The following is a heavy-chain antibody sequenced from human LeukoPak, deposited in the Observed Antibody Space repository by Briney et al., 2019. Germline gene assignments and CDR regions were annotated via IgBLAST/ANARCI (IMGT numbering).Heavy chain of an antibody. J-gene: IGHJ5*02. D-gene: IGHD3-3*01. Sequence: PGGSLRLSCVASGFTFSSYGMHWVRQAPSKGLEWVAVISYDGSNKYYADSVKGRFTISRGNSKNTLYLQMNSLRAEDTAVYYCANEFYRWGQGTLVTVSS. CDR1: GFTFSSYG. CDR2: ISYDGSNK. V-gene: IGHV3-30*18. CDR3: ANEFYR.